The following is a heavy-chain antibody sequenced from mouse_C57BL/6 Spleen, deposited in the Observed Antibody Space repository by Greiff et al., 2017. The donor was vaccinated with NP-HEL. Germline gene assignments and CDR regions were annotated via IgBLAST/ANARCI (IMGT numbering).Heavy chain of an antibody. CDR1: GYTFTSYW. D-gene: IGHD2-3*01. J-gene: IGHJ3*01. V-gene: IGHV1-55*01. CDR2: FYPGSGST. Sequence: QVQLQQPGAELVKPGASVKMSCKASGYTFTSYWITWVKQRPGQGLEWIGDFYPGSGSTNYNEKFKSKATLTVDTSSSTAYMQLSSLTSEVSSVYYWAKAPYDRYYTYWGQGTLVTVSA. CDR3: AKAPYDRYYTY.